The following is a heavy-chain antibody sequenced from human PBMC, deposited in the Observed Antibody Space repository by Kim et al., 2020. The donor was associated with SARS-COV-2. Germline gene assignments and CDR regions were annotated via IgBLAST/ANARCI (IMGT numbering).Heavy chain of an antibody. Sequence: ASVKVSCKASGYTFTTYSIQWVRQAPGQSLEWMGWIHSNKGNTKYSQKLQGRVTITRDRSASTAYMELRGLKSEDTAVYYCARSVALLPPGMDVWGQGTTITVSS. CDR1: GYTFTTYS. CDR2: IHSNKGNT. V-gene: IGHV1-3*01. CDR3: ARSVALLPPGMDV. D-gene: IGHD2-21*01. J-gene: IGHJ6*01.